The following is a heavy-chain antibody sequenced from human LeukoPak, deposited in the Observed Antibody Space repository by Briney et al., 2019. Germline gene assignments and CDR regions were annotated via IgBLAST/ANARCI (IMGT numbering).Heavy chain of an antibody. CDR2: IRSKANSYAT. J-gene: IGHJ4*02. CDR1: GFTFSGSA. D-gene: IGHD1-26*01. V-gene: IGHV3-73*01. Sequence: GGSLRLSCAASGFTFSGSAMHWVRQASGQGLEWVGRIRSKANSYATAYAASVKGRFTISRDDSKNTAYLQMNSLNTEDTAVYYCTRQAIVGANWGQGTLVTVSS. CDR3: TRQAIVGAN.